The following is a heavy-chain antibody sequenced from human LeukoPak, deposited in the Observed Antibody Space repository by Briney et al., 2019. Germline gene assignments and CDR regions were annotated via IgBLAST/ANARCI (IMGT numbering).Heavy chain of an antibody. D-gene: IGHD1-26*01. Sequence: PSETLSLTCTVSGYSISSGYYWGWIRQPPGKGLEWVGSIYQSGSTYYNPSLKSRVTISVDTSKNQFPLKLSSVTAADTAVYYCARDQGGLLPATFDYWGQGTLVTVSS. CDR3: ARDQGGLLPATFDY. J-gene: IGHJ4*02. CDR2: IYQSGST. CDR1: GYSISSGYY. V-gene: IGHV4-38-2*02.